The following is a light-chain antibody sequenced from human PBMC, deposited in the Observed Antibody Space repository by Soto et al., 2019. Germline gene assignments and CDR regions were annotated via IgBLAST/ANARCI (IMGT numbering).Light chain of an antibody. CDR3: HQYETGSS. CDR2: GVS. J-gene: IGKJ4*01. Sequence: VMTQSPGTLSVSPGERATLSCRASQSISNDLAWYQQKPGQSPRLLIYGVSTRATGIPARFSGSGSGTEFTLTISSLQSEDLAVYYCHQYETGSSFGGGTRVEIK. CDR1: QSISND. V-gene: IGKV3-15*01.